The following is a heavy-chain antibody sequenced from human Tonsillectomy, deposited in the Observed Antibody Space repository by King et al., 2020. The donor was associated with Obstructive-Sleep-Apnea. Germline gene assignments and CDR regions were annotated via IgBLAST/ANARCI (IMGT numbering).Heavy chain of an antibody. CDR3: ARDEKVYWDFAL. CDR2: TYYSGST. J-gene: IGHJ2*01. CDR1: GGSISIGGSY. Sequence: QLQESGPGLVKPSQTLSLTCTVSGGSISIGGSYWSWIRQHPAKGLEWIGYTYYSGSTYYNPSLKSRVTISVDTSNNQFSLKLSSVTAADTAVYYCARDEKVYWDFALWGRGTLVTVSS. V-gene: IGHV4-31*03.